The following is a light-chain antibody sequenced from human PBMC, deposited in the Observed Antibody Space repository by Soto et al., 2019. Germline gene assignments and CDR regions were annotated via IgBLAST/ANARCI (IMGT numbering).Light chain of an antibody. Sequence: DIQLTQSPSTLSASVGDRVTITCRASQSISGWLAWYQQKPGKAPKLLIYKASSLQSGVPSRFSGSGSGTEFTLTLSSLLPDDFAVYYCQQYHGYPWTFGQGTKVDVK. J-gene: IGKJ1*01. V-gene: IGKV1-5*03. CDR1: QSISGW. CDR3: QQYHGYPWT. CDR2: KAS.